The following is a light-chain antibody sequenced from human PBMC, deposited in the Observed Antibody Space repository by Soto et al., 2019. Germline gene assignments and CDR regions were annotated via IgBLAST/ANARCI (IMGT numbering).Light chain of an antibody. Sequence: EVVMTQSPATLSVSPGERATLSCRASQSVSSNLAWYQQKPGQAPRLLIYDASTRATGIPARFSGSGSGTEFTLTISSLQSEDFSLYYCQQYNNWPRTFGLGTKVDIK. CDR1: QSVSSN. CDR3: QQYNNWPRT. CDR2: DAS. J-gene: IGKJ1*01. V-gene: IGKV3-15*01.